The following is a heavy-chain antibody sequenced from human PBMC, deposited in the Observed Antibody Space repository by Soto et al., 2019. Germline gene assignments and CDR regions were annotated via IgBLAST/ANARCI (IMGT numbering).Heavy chain of an antibody. CDR3: IRDLAAVGTF. V-gene: IGHV3-74*01. J-gene: IGHJ4*02. D-gene: IGHD6-13*01. CDR2: INTDGSST. CDR1: GFTFSSHW. Sequence: PGGSLRLSCAAFGFTFSSHWMHWVRQAPGKGLVWVSRINTDGSSTTSADSVKGRFTISRDNAKNTLYLQMNSLRAEDTAVYYCIRDLAAVGTFWGQGTLVTVSS.